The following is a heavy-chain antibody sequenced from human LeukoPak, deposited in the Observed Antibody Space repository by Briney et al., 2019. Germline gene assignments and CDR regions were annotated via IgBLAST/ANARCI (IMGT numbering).Heavy chain of an antibody. CDR3: AKAKGRDILTGSRIFDY. Sequence: GGSLRLSCAASGFTFGSYVVNWVRQAPGKGLEWVSLISGSGDIIYYADSVKGRFTISRDNSKNTLYLQMDSLRAEDTAIYYCAKAKGRDILTGSRIFDYWGQGTLVTISS. D-gene: IGHD3-9*01. CDR1: GFTFGSYV. V-gene: IGHV3-23*01. CDR2: ISGSGDII. J-gene: IGHJ4*02.